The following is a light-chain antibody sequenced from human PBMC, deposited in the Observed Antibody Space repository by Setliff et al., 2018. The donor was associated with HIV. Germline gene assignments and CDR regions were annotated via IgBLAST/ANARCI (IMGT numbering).Light chain of an antibody. V-gene: IGKV4-1*01. CDR2: WAS. J-gene: IGKJ4*01. Sequence: DIVMTQSPDSLAVSLGERATINCKYSQSVLSSSNNKNYLAWYQQKPGQPPKLLIYWASTRESGVPDRFSGSGSGTDFTLTISSLQAEDVAVYYCQQYYTTPPLTFGGGTKVDIK. CDR3: QQYYTTPPLT. CDR1: QSVLSSSNNKNY.